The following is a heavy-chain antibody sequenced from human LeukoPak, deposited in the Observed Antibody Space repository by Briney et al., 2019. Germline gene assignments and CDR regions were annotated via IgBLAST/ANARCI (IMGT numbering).Heavy chain of an antibody. CDR2: ISGSGGAT. D-gene: IGHD3-10*01. Sequence: PGGSLRLSCAASGFTFSSFSMTWVRQAPGKGLEWVSVISGSGGATYYADSVKGRFTISRDNSKNTLYLQMNSLRAEDTAVYYCAGAALVRGVDYFDSWGQGTLVTVSS. CDR3: AGAALVRGVDYFDS. J-gene: IGHJ4*02. V-gene: IGHV3-23*01. CDR1: GFTFSSFS.